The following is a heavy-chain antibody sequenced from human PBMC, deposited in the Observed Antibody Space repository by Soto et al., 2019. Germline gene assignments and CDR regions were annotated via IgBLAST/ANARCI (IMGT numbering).Heavy chain of an antibody. J-gene: IGHJ4*02. D-gene: IGHD7-27*01. CDR3: MRDRFRSHWAPFDY. Sequence: FLRVSCAASGFTVSGNYMSWVRQAPGKGLEWVSVIYSGGSTYYADSVKGRFTISRDNSKNTLYLQMDSLRAEDTAVYHCMRDRFRSHWAPFDYWGQGTPVTVSS. CDR1: GFTVSGNY. V-gene: IGHV3-66*01. CDR2: IYSGGST.